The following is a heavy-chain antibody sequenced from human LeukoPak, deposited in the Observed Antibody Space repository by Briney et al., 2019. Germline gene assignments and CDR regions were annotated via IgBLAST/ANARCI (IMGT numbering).Heavy chain of an antibody. CDR1: GYTLTELS. CDR2: FDPEDGET. CDR3: ATGEWGKYSSGDY. Sequence: ASVKVSCKVSGYTLTELSMHWVRQAPGKGREWMGGFDPEDGETIYAQKFQGRVTMTEDTSTDTAYMELSSLRSEDTAVYYCATGEWGKYSSGDYWGQGTLVTVSS. J-gene: IGHJ4*02. V-gene: IGHV1-24*01. D-gene: IGHD6-19*01.